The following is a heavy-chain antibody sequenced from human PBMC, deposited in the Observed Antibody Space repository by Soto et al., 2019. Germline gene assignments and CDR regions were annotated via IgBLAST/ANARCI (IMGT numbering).Heavy chain of an antibody. CDR1: GYTFTSYG. V-gene: IGHV1-18*03. Sequence: ASVKVSCKASGYTFTSYGISWVRQAPGQGREWMGWISAYNGNTNYAQKLQGRVTMTTDTSTSTAYMELRSLRSDDMAVYYCARVRRNPKEKQLVGPLGYWGQGTLVNVSS. D-gene: IGHD6-13*01. J-gene: IGHJ4*02. CDR2: ISAYNGNT. CDR3: ARVRRNPKEKQLVGPLGY.